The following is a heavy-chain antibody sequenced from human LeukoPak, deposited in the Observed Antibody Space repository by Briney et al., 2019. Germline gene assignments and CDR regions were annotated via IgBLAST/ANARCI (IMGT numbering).Heavy chain of an antibody. CDR1: GFTFSSHA. Sequence: GGSLRLSCAASGFTFSSHAMSWVRQAPGKGLEWVSAISGSGGSTYYADSVKGRFTISRDNSKNTLYLQMNSLRAEDTAVYYCAKDQDSSDAFDIWGQGTMVTVSS. CDR2: ISGSGGST. CDR3: AKDQDSSDAFDI. V-gene: IGHV3-23*01. J-gene: IGHJ3*02. D-gene: IGHD3-22*01.